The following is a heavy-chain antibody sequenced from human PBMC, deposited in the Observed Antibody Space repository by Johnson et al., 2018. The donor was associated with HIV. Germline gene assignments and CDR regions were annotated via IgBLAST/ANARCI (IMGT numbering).Heavy chain of an antibody. J-gene: IGHJ3*02. CDR2: ITVSGDNT. CDR1: GFTFSDCA. V-gene: IGHV3-23*04. CDR3: AKGVRGSSCYDAFDI. Sequence: VHLVESGGGLVQPRGSLRLSCAASGFTFSDCAKSWVRQGPGKVLEWVSAITVSGDNTYYADSVKGRYTISRDNSKNTLYLQMSSLRADDTAVYYCAKGVRGSSCYDAFDIWGQGTMVTVSS. D-gene: IGHD6-6*01.